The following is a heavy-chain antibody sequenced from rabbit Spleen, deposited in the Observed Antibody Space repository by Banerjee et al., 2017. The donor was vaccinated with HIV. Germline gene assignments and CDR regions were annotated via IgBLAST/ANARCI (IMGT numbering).Heavy chain of an antibody. CDR1: GFSFSSGYD. CDR2: IDTGSSGST. Sequence: QSLEESGGDLVKPGASLTLTCTASGFSFSSGYDMCWVRQAPGKGLEWIACIDTGSSGSTYYASWAKGRFTVSKTSSTTVTLQMTSLTAADTATYFCARDLVGVIGWNFYLWGPGTLVTVS. V-gene: IGHV1S40*01. CDR3: ARDLVGVIGWNFYL. D-gene: IGHD1-1*01. J-gene: IGHJ4*01.